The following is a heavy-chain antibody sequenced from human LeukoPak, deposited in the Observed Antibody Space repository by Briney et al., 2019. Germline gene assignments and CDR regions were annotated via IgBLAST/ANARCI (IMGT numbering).Heavy chain of an antibody. D-gene: IGHD3-10*01. CDR2: INPNSGGT. J-gene: IGHJ6*02. CDR3: ARASPYYGSGSYYPYYYYGMDV. CDR1: GYTFTGYY. Sequence: ASVKVSCKASGYTFTGYYMHWVRQAPGQGLEWMGWINPNSGGTNYAQKFQGRVTMTRDTPISTAYMELSRLRSDDTAVYYCARASPYYGSGSYYPYYYYGMDVWGQGTTVTVSS. V-gene: IGHV1-2*02.